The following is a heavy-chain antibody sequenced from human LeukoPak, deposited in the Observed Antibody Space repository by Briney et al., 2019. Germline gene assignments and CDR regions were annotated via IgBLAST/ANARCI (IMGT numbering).Heavy chain of an antibody. CDR1: GGSISSYY. V-gene: IGHV4-59*01. CDR3: ARTSEGYCSGGSCWDFYYYMDV. J-gene: IGHJ6*03. CDR2: IYYSGST. D-gene: IGHD2-15*01. Sequence: SETLSLTCTVSGGSISSYYWSWIRQPPGKGLGWIGYIYYSGSTNYNPSLKSRVTISVDTSQNQFSLKLGSVTAADTAVYYCARTSEGYCSGGSCWDFYYYMDVWGKGTTVTVSS.